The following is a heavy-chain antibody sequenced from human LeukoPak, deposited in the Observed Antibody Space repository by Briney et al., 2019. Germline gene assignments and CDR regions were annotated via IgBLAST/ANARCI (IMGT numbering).Heavy chain of an antibody. CDR3: AREFSSKLEWLAYVTGDDAFDV. V-gene: IGHV1-2*02. D-gene: IGHD3-3*01. Sequence: ASVKVSCKAFGYSFTGYHLHWVPQAPRQGLEWIGWLNPKTGGTNYARKFQGRVTMTRDTSINTVNMELSRLTSDDTAVYYCAREFSSKLEWLAYVTGDDAFDVWGQGTMITVS. CDR2: LNPKTGGT. CDR1: GYSFTGYH. J-gene: IGHJ3*01.